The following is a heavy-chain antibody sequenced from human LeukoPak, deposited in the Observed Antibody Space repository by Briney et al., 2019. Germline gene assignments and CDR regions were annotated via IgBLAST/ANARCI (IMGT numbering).Heavy chain of an antibody. D-gene: IGHD1-1*01. Sequence: SETLSLTCAVYGGSFSGYYWNWIRQPPGKGLEWIGEINHSVNTHYNPSLKSRVTMSVDTAKNKLPMKVSSGTAAATTVVYCARDETTPLPGAYWGQGTLVTVSS. CDR3: ARDETTPLPGAY. V-gene: IGHV4-34*01. CDR1: GGSFSGYY. J-gene: IGHJ4*02. CDR2: INHSVNT.